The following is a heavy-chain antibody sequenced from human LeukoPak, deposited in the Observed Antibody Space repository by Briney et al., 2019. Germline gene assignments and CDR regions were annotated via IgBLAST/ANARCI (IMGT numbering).Heavy chain of an antibody. CDR3: ARAKAMVRGVDYYYGMDV. Sequence: GASVKVSCKASGYTFISYDINWVREATGQGLEWMGWMNPNSGNTGYEQKFQGRVTMTRNTSISTVYMELSSLRSEDTAVYYCARAKAMVRGVDYYYGMDVWGQGTTVTVSS. J-gene: IGHJ6*02. CDR2: MNPNSGNT. V-gene: IGHV1-8*01. CDR1: GYTFISYD. D-gene: IGHD3-10*01.